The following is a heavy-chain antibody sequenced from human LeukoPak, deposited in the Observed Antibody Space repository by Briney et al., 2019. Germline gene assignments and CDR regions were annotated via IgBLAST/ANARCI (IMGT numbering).Heavy chain of an antibody. J-gene: IGHJ4*02. Sequence: PGGSLRLSCAASGFTFSNYWMHWVRQVPGKGLEWVSGINWNGGSTGYADSVKGRFTISRDNAKHSLYLQMNSLRAEDTALYRCARGRCSSSSCYGVFDYWGQGTLVTVSS. CDR1: GFTFSNYW. V-gene: IGHV3-20*01. CDR3: ARGRCSSSSCYGVFDY. D-gene: IGHD2-2*01. CDR2: INWNGGST.